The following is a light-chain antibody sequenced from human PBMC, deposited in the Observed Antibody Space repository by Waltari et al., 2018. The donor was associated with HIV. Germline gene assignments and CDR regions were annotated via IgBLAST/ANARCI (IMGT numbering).Light chain of an antibody. Sequence: QLVVTQSPSASASLGASVKLTCTLSSGHSNYAIARHQQQPEKGPRYLMKINSDGSHDKGDGIPDRFSGSSSGAERYLSISSLQSEDEADYYCQTWGTGIWVFGGGTKLTVL. CDR2: INSDGSH. CDR3: QTWGTGIWV. V-gene: IGLV4-69*01. CDR1: SGHSNYA. J-gene: IGLJ3*02.